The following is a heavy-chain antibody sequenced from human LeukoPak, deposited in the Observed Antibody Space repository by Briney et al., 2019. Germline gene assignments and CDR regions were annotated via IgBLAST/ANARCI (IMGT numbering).Heavy chain of an antibody. J-gene: IGHJ3*02. CDR1: GFTFSSYE. D-gene: IGHD4-11*01. V-gene: IGHV3-48*03. CDR2: ISSSGSTI. Sequence: QSGGSLRLSCSASGFTFSSYEMNWVRQAPGKGLEWVSYISSSGSTIYYADSVKGRFTISRDNAKNSLYLQMNSLRAEGTAVYYCARDIYSNHAFDIWGQGTMVTVSS. CDR3: ARDIYSNHAFDI.